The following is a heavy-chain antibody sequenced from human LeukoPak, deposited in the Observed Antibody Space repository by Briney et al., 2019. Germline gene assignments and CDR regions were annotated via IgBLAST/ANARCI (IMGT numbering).Heavy chain of an antibody. V-gene: IGHV4-34*01. D-gene: IGHD4/OR15-4a*01. CDR2: INHRGTT. CDR3: ARRGLSMGLFDP. J-gene: IGHJ5*02. Sequence: SETLSLTCAVYGDSFSGYYWSWIRQPPGKGLEWIAEINHRGTTHYNPSLKSRVNISADTSKNQFSLKVSSVTAADTAVYYCARRGLSMGLFDPWGQGTLVTVSS. CDR1: GDSFSGYY.